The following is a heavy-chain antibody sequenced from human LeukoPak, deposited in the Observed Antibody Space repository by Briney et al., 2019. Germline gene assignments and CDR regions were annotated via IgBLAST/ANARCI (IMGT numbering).Heavy chain of an antibody. CDR3: ARDADSSGYNVDYFDY. CDR2: ISYDGSNK. J-gene: IGHJ4*02. D-gene: IGHD3-22*01. CDR1: GFTFSSYA. V-gene: IGHV3-30*04. Sequence: PGGSLRLSCAASGFTFSSYAMHWVRQAPGKGLEWVAVISYDGSNKYYADSVKGRFTISRDNSKNTLYLQMNSLRAEDTAVYYCARDADSSGYNVDYFDYWGQGTLVTVSS.